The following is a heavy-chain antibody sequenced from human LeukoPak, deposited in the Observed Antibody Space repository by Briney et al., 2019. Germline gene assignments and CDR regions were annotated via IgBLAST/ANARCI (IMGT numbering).Heavy chain of an antibody. CDR3: ARDPHGDYASDAFNF. D-gene: IGHD4-17*01. CDR2: IKQDGSEK. V-gene: IGHV3-7*01. J-gene: IGHJ3*01. CDR1: GFTFSSFW. Sequence: GGSLRLSCAASGFTFSSFWMSWVRRAPGKGLEWVANIKQDGSEKYYVDSVKGRFTISRDNAKNSLFLQMNSLRAEDTAVYYCARDPHGDYASDAFNFWGQGTMVTVSS.